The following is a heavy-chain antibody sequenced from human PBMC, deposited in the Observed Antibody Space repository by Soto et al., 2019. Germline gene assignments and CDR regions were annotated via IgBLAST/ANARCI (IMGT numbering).Heavy chain of an antibody. CDR1: GFTFSSYS. J-gene: IGHJ3*02. CDR2: ISSSSSYI. D-gene: IGHD3-22*01. Sequence: AGGSLRLSCAASGFTFSSYSMNWVRQAPGKGLEWVSSISSSSSYIYYADSVKGRFTISRDNAKNSLYLQMNSLRAEDTAVYYCARESYYYDSSGYYPFDIWGQGTMVTVSS. CDR3: ARESYYYDSSGYYPFDI. V-gene: IGHV3-21*01.